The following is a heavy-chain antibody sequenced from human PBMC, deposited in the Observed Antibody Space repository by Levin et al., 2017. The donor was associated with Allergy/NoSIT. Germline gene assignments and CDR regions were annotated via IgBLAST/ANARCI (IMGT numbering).Heavy chain of an antibody. V-gene: IGHV4-30-4*01. CDR2: IYYSGNT. CDR3: ARGNRGFDY. J-gene: IGHJ4*02. CDR1: GGSLSSGDFY. Sequence: PSETLSLTCTVSGGSLSSGDFYWSWIRQPPGKGLEWIGYIYYSGNTYYNPSLKSRLSMSVDTSKNQFSLRLTSLTVADTAVYYCARGNRGFDYWGQGTLVTVSS.